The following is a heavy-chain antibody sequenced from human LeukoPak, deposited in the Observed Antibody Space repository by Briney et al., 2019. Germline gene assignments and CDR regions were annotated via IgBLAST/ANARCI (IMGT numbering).Heavy chain of an antibody. CDR1: GGSISSYY. V-gene: IGHV4-59*12. J-gene: IGHJ4*02. CDR2: IYYSGRS. Sequence: SETLSLTCAVSGGSISSYYWSWIRQPPGKGLEWVGYIYYSGRSNYNPSLKSRVTISVDTSKNQFSLKLSSVTAADTAVYYCAREATYNLDSWGPGTLVTVSS. CDR3: AREATYNLDS. D-gene: IGHD1-1*01.